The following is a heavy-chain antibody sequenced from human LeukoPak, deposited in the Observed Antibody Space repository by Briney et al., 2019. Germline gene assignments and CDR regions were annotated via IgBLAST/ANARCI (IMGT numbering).Heavy chain of an antibody. D-gene: IGHD3-9*01. CDR2: ISGSGGST. Sequence: GGSLRLSCAASGFTFSSYAMSWVRQAPGKGLGWVSAISGSGGSTYYADSVKGRFTISRDNSKNTLYLQMNSLRAEDTAVYYCAKARPYYDILTGYDYWGQGTLVTVSS. CDR1: GFTFSSYA. V-gene: IGHV3-23*01. CDR3: AKARPYYDILTGYDY. J-gene: IGHJ4*02.